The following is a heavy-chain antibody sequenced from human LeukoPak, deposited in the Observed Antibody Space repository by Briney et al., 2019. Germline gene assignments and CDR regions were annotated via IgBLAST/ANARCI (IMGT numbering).Heavy chain of an antibody. CDR1: GYSFTSFW. CDR3: ARPPYYDFWNGYYPDY. D-gene: IGHD3-3*01. CDR2: IYPGDSDT. J-gene: IGHJ4*02. Sequence: GESLKISCKGSGYSFTSFWIGWVRQMPGKGLEWMGMIYPGDSDTRYSPSFQGQATISVDKSINTAYLQWSSLKASDTAVYYCARPPYYDFWNGYYPDYWGQGTLVTVSS. V-gene: IGHV5-51*01.